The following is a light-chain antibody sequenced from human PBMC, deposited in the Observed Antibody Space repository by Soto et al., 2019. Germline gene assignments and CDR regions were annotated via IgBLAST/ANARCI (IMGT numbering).Light chain of an antibody. CDR2: DVS. V-gene: IGLV2-14*01. Sequence: QSALTQPASVSGSPGQSITISCTGTSCDVGGYNYVSWYQQHPGKAPKLMIYDVSNRPSGVSNRFSGSKSGNTASLTICGLQAEDEADYYCSSYTSSSTLYVFGTGTKLTVL. J-gene: IGLJ1*01. CDR3: SSYTSSSTLYV. CDR1: SCDVGGYNY.